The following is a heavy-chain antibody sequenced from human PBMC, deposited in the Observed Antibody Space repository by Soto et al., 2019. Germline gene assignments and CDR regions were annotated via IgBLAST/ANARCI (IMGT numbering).Heavy chain of an antibody. CDR2: IIPMFDTA. V-gene: IGHV1-69*06. J-gene: IGHJ6*04. CDR3: ARERNPGQFYYGTDV. Sequence: SVKVSCKSSGGTFSDYAISWVRQAPGQGLEWMGGIIPMFDTANYAQKFQDRVTITADKFTRTVYMEMSSLRFEDTDVYYCARERNPGQFYYGTDVWGKGPTVTVSS. CDR1: GGTFSDYA.